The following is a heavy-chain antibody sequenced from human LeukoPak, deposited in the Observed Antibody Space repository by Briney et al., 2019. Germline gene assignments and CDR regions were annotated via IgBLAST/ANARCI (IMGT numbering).Heavy chain of an antibody. CDR3: ARYYYDSSGYSHGMDV. V-gene: IGHV4-59*08. CDR2: INYSGGT. Sequence: SETLSLTCTVSGGSITSYYWSWFRQPPGKGLELIGYINYSGGTKYNPSLKSRVTISVDTPKDQFSLKLSSVTAADTAVYYCARYYYDSSGYSHGMDVWGQGTTVTVSS. J-gene: IGHJ6*02. D-gene: IGHD3-22*01. CDR1: GGSITSYY.